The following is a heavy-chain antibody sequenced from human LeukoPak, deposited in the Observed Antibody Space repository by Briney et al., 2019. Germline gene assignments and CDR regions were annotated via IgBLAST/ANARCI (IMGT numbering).Heavy chain of an antibody. CDR1: GFTFSSHW. CDR3: AKDLNSFDPTYWFDP. D-gene: IGHD3-9*01. V-gene: IGHV3-7*01. CDR2: IKQDGSEK. Sequence: GGSLRLSCAASGFTFSSHWMSWVRQAPGKGLEWVANIKQDGSEKYYVDSVKGRFTISRDNAKNSLYLQMNSLRAEDTAVYYCAKDLNSFDPTYWFDPWGQGTLVTVSS. J-gene: IGHJ5*02.